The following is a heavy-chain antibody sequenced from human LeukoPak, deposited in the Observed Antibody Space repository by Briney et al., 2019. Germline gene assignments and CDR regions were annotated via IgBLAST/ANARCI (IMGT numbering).Heavy chain of an antibody. V-gene: IGHV1-18*01. CDR1: GYTFTSYG. CDR2: ISAYNGNT. CDR3: ARARGNYYDSSGYYYFDY. J-gene: IGHJ4*02. Sequence: ASVKVSCKASGYTFTSYGISWVRQAPGQGLEWMGWISAYNGNTNSAQKLQGRVTMTTDTSTSTAYMELRSLRSDDTAVYYCARARGNYYDSSGYYYFDYWGQGTLVTVSS. D-gene: IGHD3-22*01.